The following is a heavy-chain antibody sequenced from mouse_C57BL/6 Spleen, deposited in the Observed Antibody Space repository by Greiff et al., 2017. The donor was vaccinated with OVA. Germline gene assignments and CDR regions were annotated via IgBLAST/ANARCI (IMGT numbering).Heavy chain of an antibody. CDR1: GFTFSNYW. CDR2: IRLKSDNYAT. D-gene: IGHD2-5*01. J-gene: IGHJ3*01. V-gene: IGHV6-3*01. CDR3: TTTYYSNYLFAY. Sequence: LQQSGGGLVQPGGSMKLSCVASGFTFSNYWMNWVRQSPEKGLEWVAQIRLKSDNYATHYAESVKGRFTISRDDSKSSVYLQMNNLRAEDTGIYYCTTTYYSNYLFAYWGQGTLVTVSA.